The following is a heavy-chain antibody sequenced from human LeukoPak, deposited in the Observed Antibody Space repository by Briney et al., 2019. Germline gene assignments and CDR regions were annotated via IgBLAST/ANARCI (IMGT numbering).Heavy chain of an antibody. J-gene: IGHJ4*02. CDR1: GFSFDDYA. CDR3: TKDVADYVWGDYRHFDM. D-gene: IGHD3-16*02. V-gene: IGHV3-9*01. Sequence: GGSLRLSCAASGFSFDDYAMHWVRHSQRKGLEWVAGITWNSDFTALADSVKGRFTISRDNANNSVYLHMNTLTPDDTAVYYCTKDVADYVWGDYRHFDMWGQGTLVTVSA. CDR2: ITWNSDFT.